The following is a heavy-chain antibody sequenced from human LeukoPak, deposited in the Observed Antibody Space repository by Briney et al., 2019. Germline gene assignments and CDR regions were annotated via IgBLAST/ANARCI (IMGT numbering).Heavy chain of an antibody. CDR1: GYTFTGYY. V-gene: IGHV1-2*02. CDR2: INPNSGGT. Sequence: ASVKVSCKASGYTFTGYYMHWVRQAPGQGLEWMGWINPNSGGTNYAQKFQGRVTMTRDTSISTAYMELSRLRSDDTAVYYRARGSSSLDYYYYYMDVWGKGTTVTVSS. CDR3: ARGSSSLDYYYYYMDV. D-gene: IGHD6-6*01. J-gene: IGHJ6*03.